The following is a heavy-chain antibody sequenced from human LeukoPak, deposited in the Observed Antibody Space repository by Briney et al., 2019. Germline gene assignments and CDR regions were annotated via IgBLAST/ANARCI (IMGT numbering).Heavy chain of an antibody. CDR2: ISYDGSNK. CDR1: GFTFSSYA. CDR3: ARDRTEDGDLPHFDY. D-gene: IGHD4-17*01. J-gene: IGHJ4*02. Sequence: GRSLRLSCAASGFTFSSYAMHWVRQAPGKGLEWVAVISYDGSNKYYADSVKGRFTISRDNSKNTLYLQMNSLRAEDTAVYYCARDRTEDGDLPHFDYWGQGTLVTVSS. V-gene: IGHV3-30*04.